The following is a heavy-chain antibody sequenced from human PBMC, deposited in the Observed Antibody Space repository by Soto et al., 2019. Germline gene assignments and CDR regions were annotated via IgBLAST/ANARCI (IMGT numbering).Heavy chain of an antibody. D-gene: IGHD5-18*01. CDR2: IYYSGST. CDR3: ARVYKSFDTYVDTAMVTGAEHLPH. CDR1: GGSISSGGYY. V-gene: IGHV4-31*03. J-gene: IGHJ1*01. Sequence: SETLSLTCTVSGGSISSGGYYWSWIRQHPGKGLEWIGYIYYSGSTYYNPSLKSRVTISVDTSKNQFSLKLSSVTAADTAVYYCARVYKSFDTYVDTAMVTGAEHLPHWGQGTLVTVSS.